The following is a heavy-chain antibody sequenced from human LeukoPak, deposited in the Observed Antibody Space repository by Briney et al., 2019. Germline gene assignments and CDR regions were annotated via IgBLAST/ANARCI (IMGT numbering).Heavy chain of an antibody. Sequence: ASVKVSCKASGGTFSSYAISWVRQAPGQGLEWMGRIIPILGIANYAQKLQGRVTITADKSTSTAYMELSSLRSEDTAVYYCARETVDGDRNWFDPWGQGTLVTVSS. CDR1: GGTFSSYA. CDR3: ARETVDGDRNWFDP. D-gene: IGHD4-17*01. CDR2: IIPILGIA. V-gene: IGHV1-69*04. J-gene: IGHJ5*02.